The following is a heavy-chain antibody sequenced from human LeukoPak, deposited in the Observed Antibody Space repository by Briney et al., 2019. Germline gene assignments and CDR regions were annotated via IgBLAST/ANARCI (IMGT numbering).Heavy chain of an antibody. J-gene: IGHJ4*02. Sequence: GGSLRLSCAASGFTLSNAWMSWVRQAPGKGLEWVGRIKSKTDGGTTDYAAPVKGRFTISRDDSKNTLYLQMNSLKTEDTAVYYCTTVEGDSSGYYFDYWGQGTLVTVSS. CDR3: TTVEGDSSGYYFDY. V-gene: IGHV3-15*01. CDR2: IKSKTDGGTT. D-gene: IGHD3-22*01. CDR1: GFTLSNAW.